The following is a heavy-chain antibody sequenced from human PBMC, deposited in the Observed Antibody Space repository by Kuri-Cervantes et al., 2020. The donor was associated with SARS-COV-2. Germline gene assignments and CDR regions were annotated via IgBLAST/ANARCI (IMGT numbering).Heavy chain of an antibody. CDR2: INSDGSTT. D-gene: IGHD3-3*01. J-gene: IGHJ5*02. Sequence: GESLKISCASSGFTFGRYWMHWVRQAPGKGLVWVSRINSDGSTTNYADSVKGRFTISRDNAKNTVFLQMNSLRAEDTAVYYCATGPIFGVVGWFDPWGQGTLVTVSS. CDR1: GFTFGRYW. V-gene: IGHV3-74*01. CDR3: ATGPIFGVVGWFDP.